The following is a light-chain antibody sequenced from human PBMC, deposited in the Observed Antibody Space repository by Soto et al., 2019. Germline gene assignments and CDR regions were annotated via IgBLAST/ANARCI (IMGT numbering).Light chain of an antibody. J-gene: IGKJ1*01. CDR2: DAS. CDR3: QQRITWPT. Sequence: EIVLTQSPATLSLSPGERATLSCRASQSVSSYLAWYQQKPGQAPRLLIYDASNRATGIPARFSGSGSGTDFTLTISSLELEDFAVYYCQQRITWPTFGQGTKV. CDR1: QSVSSY. V-gene: IGKV3-11*01.